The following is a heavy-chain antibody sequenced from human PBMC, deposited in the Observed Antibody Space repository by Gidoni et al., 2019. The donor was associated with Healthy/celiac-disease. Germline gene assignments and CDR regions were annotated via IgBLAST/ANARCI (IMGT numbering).Heavy chain of an antibody. CDR3: AREGIAVAGTLSY. V-gene: IGHV4-39*02. D-gene: IGHD6-19*01. Sequence: GLEWIGSIYYSGSTYYNPSLKSRVTISVDTSKNQFSLKLSSVTAADTAVYYCAREGIAVAGTLSYWGQGTLVTVSS. J-gene: IGHJ4*02. CDR2: IYYSGST.